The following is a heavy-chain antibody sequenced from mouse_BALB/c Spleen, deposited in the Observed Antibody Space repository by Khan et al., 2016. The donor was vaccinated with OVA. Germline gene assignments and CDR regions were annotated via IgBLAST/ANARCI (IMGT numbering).Heavy chain of an antibody. CDR2: IWCDGST. CDR3: ARQPYYHYNIMDY. D-gene: IGHD2-4*01. V-gene: IGHV2-6-1*01. Sequence: VQLQESGPGLVAPSQSLSITCTISGFSLTNYGVHWVRQPPGKGLEWLVVIWCDGSTTYNSALKSRLTISKDNSKSQVFLKMNSLQTDDTAMYFCARQPYYHYNIMDYWGQGTSVTVSS. J-gene: IGHJ4*01. CDR1: GFSLTNYG.